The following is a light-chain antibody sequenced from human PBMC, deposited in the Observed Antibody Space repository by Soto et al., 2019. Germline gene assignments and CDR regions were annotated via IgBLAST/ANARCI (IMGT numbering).Light chain of an antibody. V-gene: IGKV3-20*01. CDR2: GAS. CDR3: QPYGSSLT. J-gene: IGKJ4*01. CDR1: QSVSSSY. Sequence: EMVLTQSPGTLSLSPGERATLSCRASQSVSSSYLAWYQQKPGQAPRLLIYGASSRATGIPDRFSGSGSGTDFTHTISRLEPEDFAVYYCQPYGSSLTFGGATKVEIK.